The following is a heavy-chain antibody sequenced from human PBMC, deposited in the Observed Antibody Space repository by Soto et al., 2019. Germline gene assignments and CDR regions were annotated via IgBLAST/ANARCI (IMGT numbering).Heavy chain of an antibody. J-gene: IGHJ6*02. Sequence: ASVKVSCKASGYTFTSYGISWVRKAPGQGLEWMGWISACNGNTKYSQKLQGRVTITRDTSASTAYMELSSLRSEDTAVYYCARDKGSGSYYHFYYYYGMDVWGQGTTVTVSS. CDR2: ISACNGNT. CDR3: ARDKGSGSYYHFYYYYGMDV. CDR1: GYTFTSYG. V-gene: IGHV1-18*01. D-gene: IGHD3-10*01.